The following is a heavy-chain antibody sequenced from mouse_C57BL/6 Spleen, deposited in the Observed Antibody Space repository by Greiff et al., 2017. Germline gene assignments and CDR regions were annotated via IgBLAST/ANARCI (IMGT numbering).Heavy chain of an antibody. Sequence: VQLKQSGAELVRPGASVKLSCTASGFNIKDDYMHWVKQRPEQGLEWIGWIDPENGDTEYASKFQGKATITADTSSNTAYLQLSSLTSEDTAVYYCIGYSWFAYWCQGTLVTVSA. CDR1: GFNIKDDY. D-gene: IGHD2-3*01. V-gene: IGHV14-4*01. CDR3: IGYSWFAY. CDR2: IDPENGDT. J-gene: IGHJ3*01.